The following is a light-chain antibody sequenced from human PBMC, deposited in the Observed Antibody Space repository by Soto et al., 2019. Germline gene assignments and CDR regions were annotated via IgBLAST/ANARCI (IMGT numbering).Light chain of an antibody. V-gene: IGLV2-8*01. Sequence: QSVLTQPPSASGSPGKSVTISCTGTSIYVGGYNYVSWYQQHTGKAPKLMIYEVSTRPSGVPDRFSGSKSGNTASLTVSGLQAEDEADYYCSSYAGSNNLVFGGGTKLTVL. CDR3: SSYAGSNNLV. CDR2: EVS. J-gene: IGLJ3*02. CDR1: SIYVGGYNY.